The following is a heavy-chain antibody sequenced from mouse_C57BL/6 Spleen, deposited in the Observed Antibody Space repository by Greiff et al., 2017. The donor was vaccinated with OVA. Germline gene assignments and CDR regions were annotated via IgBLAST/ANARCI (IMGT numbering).Heavy chain of an antibody. V-gene: IGHV1-62-2*01. CDR3: ARHDYGSSYYYAMDY. CDR1: GYTFTEYT. J-gene: IGHJ4*01. D-gene: IGHD1-1*01. Sequence: VQRVESGAELVKPGASVKLSCKASGYTFTEYTIHWVKQRSGQGLEWIGWFYPGSGSIKYNEKFKDKATLTADKSSSTVYMELSRLTSEDSAVYFCARHDYGSSYYYAMDYWGQGTSVTVSS. CDR2: FYPGSGSI.